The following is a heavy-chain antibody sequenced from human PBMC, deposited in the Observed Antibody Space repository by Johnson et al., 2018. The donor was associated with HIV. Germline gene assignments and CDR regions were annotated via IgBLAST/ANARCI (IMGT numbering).Heavy chain of an antibody. V-gene: IGHV3-30-3*01. D-gene: IGHD3-10*01. Sequence: QVQLVESGGGVVQSGRSLRLSCAASGFTFSSYAMHWVRQAPGKGLEWVAVISYDGSNKYYADSVKGRFTISRDNSKNTLYLQMNSLRAEDTAVYYCARDRGLDAFDIWGQGTMVTVSS. CDR1: GFTFSSYA. CDR2: ISYDGSNK. CDR3: ARDRGLDAFDI. J-gene: IGHJ3*02.